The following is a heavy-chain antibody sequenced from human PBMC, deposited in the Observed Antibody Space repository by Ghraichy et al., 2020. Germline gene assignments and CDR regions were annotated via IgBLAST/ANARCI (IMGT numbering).Heavy chain of an antibody. CDR1: GFTFNSYG. V-gene: IGHV3-33*01. J-gene: IGHJ3*02. Sequence: LSLTCAASGFTFNSYGIHWVRQAPGKGLEWVAVIWSDGTNKYYADSVKGRFTISRDNSKNTLYLQMNSLRAEDTAVYYCAREHYNRNAFDIWGQGTMVTVSS. D-gene: IGHD1-14*01. CDR2: IWSDGTNK. CDR3: AREHYNRNAFDI.